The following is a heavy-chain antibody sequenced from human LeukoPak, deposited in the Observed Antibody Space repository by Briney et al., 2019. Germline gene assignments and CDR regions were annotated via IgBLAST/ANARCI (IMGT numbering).Heavy chain of an antibody. CDR3: AKATRRRYCSSPSCYGAYYYYGMDV. Sequence: GGSLRLSCAASGFTFSSYAMSWVRQARGKGLEWVSAISGSGGSTYYADSVKGRFTISRDNSKNTLYLQMTSLRAEATAVYYCAKATRRRYCSSPSCYGAYYYYGMDVWGQGTTVTVSS. D-gene: IGHD2-2*01. V-gene: IGHV3-23*01. J-gene: IGHJ6*02. CDR1: GFTFSSYA. CDR2: ISGSGGST.